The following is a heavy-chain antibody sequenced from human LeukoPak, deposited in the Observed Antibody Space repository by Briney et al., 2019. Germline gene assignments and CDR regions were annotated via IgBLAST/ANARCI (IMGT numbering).Heavy chain of an antibody. CDR1: GFTFINHA. CDR2: ISGDGGNT. CDR3: ANGIFLPYFDY. Sequence: GGSLRLSCVTSGFTFINHAMSWVRQAPGKGLEWVSVISGDGGNTYYAESVKGRFTISRDNSKNTLFLLINSLRAEDTAVYYCANGIFLPYFDYWGQGTLVTVSS. D-gene: IGHD2-15*01. V-gene: IGHV3-23*01. J-gene: IGHJ4*02.